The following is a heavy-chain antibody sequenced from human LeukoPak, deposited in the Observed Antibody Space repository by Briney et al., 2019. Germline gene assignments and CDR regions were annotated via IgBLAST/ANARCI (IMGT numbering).Heavy chain of an antibody. CDR3: ARDYDYGDYPGY. CDR2: INWNGGRT. J-gene: IGHJ4*02. D-gene: IGHD4-17*01. CDR1: GFMFDDYG. Sequence: RPRRCLRLSCAASGFMFDDYGMSRVRQAPGKGLKWVSGINWNGGRTGYADSVKGRFTISRDNAKNSLYLQMNSLRAEDTALYYCARDYDYGDYPGYWGQGTLVTVSS. V-gene: IGHV3-20*04.